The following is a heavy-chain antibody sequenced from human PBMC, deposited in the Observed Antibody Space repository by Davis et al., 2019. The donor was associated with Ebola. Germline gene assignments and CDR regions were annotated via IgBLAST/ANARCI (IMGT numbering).Heavy chain of an antibody. CDR3: ARALGIAARASFYFDY. J-gene: IGHJ4*02. D-gene: IGHD6-6*01. CDR1: GGSINSGDYY. V-gene: IGHV4-30-4*01. Sequence: MPSETLSLTCTVSGGSINSGDYYWSWIRQPPEKGLEWIGYIYYSGSTYYNQSLKSRLTMSIDPSRNQFSLQLSSLTAADTAVYYCARALGIAARASFYFDYWGPGTLVTVSS. CDR2: IYYSGST.